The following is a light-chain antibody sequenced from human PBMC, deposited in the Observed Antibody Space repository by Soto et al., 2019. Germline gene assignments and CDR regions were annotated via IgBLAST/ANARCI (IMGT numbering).Light chain of an antibody. CDR1: ETVDSNS. CDR2: AAS. V-gene: IGKV3-20*01. Sequence: IVLTQSPGTLSLFPGERATLSCRASETVDSNSLAWYQQKPGQAPRLLIYAASRRATGIPDRFIGSGSGTAFSLIITRLEPEDFAVYYCQQYGGSPSFTFGPGTRVDVK. J-gene: IGKJ3*01. CDR3: QQYGGSPSFT.